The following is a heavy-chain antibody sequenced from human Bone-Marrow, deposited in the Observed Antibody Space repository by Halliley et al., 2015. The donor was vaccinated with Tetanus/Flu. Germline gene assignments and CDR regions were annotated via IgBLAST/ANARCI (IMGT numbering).Heavy chain of an antibody. V-gene: IGHV3-73*01. J-gene: IGHJ6*02. CDR2: IRSKANGHAT. Sequence: WIGHIRSKANGHATTYAASVKGRFTVSRDDSRNTAYLQMSSLKTEDTAVYYCAKDYFYAIDVWGQGTAVIVSS. CDR3: AKDYFYAIDV.